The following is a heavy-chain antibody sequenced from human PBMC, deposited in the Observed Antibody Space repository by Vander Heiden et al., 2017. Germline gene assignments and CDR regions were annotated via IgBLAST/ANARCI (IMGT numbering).Heavy chain of an antibody. CDR3: ARDGIIVAPGAPLDY. CDR1: GYPLTRHR. CDR2: ISVYNGKT. D-gene: IGHD2-2*01. V-gene: IGHV1-18*01. J-gene: IGHJ4*02. Sequence: CQSSGYPLTRHRFSWVRQAPGEGLEWMGWISVYNGKTKYAEKLQGRLTMTTDTSTSTVYRELRSLRYDDTAMYYCARDGIIVAPGAPLDYWGQGTLVTVSS.